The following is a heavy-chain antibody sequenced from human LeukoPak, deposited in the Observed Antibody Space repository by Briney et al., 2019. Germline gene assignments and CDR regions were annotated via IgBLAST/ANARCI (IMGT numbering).Heavy chain of an antibody. D-gene: IGHD4-11*01. Sequence: GGSLRLSCAASGFTFSSYWMHWVRQAPGKGLVWVSRINSDGSSTSYADSVKGRFTISRDNAKNTLYLQMNSLRAEDTVVYYCAGDLNYEGLFDYWGQGTLVTVSS. CDR2: INSDGSST. V-gene: IGHV3-74*01. CDR1: GFTFSSYW. CDR3: AGDLNYEGLFDY. J-gene: IGHJ4*02.